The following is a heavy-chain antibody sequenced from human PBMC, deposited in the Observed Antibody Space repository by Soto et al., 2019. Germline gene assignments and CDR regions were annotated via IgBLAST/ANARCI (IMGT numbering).Heavy chain of an antibody. J-gene: IGHJ3*02. CDR1: GDSISSYY. V-gene: IGHV4-59*01. D-gene: IGHD1-26*01. CDR2: IYYSGST. CDR3: ARVNSGYDAFDI. Sequence: PSETLSLTCTVSGDSISSYYWSWIRQPPGKGLEWIGYIYYSGSTNYNPSLKSRVTISVDTSKNQFSLKLSSVTAADTAVYYCARVNSGYDAFDIWGQGTMVTVS.